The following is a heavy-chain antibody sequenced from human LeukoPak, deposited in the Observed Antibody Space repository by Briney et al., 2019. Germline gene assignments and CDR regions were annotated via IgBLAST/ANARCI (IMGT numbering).Heavy chain of an antibody. Sequence: GGSLRLSCAASGFTFDSNYLSWFRQAPGKGLEWVSTIYTGGNTYYAASVKGRFTISRDFSKNTVFLHMNSLRAEDTAMYYCARGDDSGYYDYFDYWGQGALVTVSS. J-gene: IGHJ4*02. D-gene: IGHD3-22*01. CDR1: GFTFDSNY. CDR3: ARGDDSGYYDYFDY. V-gene: IGHV3-53*01. CDR2: IYTGGNT.